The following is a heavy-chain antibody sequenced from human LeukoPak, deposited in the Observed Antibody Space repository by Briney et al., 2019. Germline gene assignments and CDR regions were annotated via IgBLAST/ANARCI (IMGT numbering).Heavy chain of an antibody. Sequence: PGGSLRLSCATSGFTFGSYWMHWVRQVPGRGLVWLSRINGDGSSTSYADSVRGRFTIFRDNSKSTLFLQMNSLRDDETAVYYCARGPSKSGRYFFDQWGQGTLVTVSS. CDR3: ARGPSKSGRYFFDQ. CDR1: GFTFGSYW. V-gene: IGHV3-74*01. J-gene: IGHJ4*02. CDR2: INGDGSST. D-gene: IGHD4-11*01.